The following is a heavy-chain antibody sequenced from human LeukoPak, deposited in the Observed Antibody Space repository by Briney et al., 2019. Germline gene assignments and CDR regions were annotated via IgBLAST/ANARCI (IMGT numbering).Heavy chain of an antibody. J-gene: IGHJ4*02. CDR3: ARDKSSSSWYGAPFDY. Sequence: GGSLRLSCAASGFTVSSNYMSWVRQAPGKGLEWVSVIYSGGRTYYADSVKGRFTISRDNSKNTLYLQMNSLRAEDTAVYYCARDKSSSSWYGAPFDYWGQGTLVTVSS. V-gene: IGHV3-66*02. CDR1: GFTVSSNY. CDR2: IYSGGRT. D-gene: IGHD6-13*01.